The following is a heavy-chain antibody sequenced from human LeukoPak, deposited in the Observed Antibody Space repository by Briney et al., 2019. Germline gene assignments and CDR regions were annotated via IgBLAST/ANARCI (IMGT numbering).Heavy chain of an antibody. Sequence: GGSLRLSCAVSGFSFSSYYMHWVRQPPGKGLVWVSRINTAGSGTTYADSVKGRFTISRDNAKNTLYLQMDSLRAEDTAVYYCVRLGGDGEIDYWGQGTLVTVSS. CDR1: GFSFSSYY. J-gene: IGHJ4*02. D-gene: IGHD2-21*01. V-gene: IGHV3-74*01. CDR2: INTAGSGT. CDR3: VRLGGDGEIDY.